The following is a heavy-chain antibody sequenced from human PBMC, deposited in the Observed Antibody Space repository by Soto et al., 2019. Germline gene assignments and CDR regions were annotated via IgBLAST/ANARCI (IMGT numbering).Heavy chain of an antibody. J-gene: IGHJ4*02. Sequence: QVQLVQSGAEVKKPGSSVKVSCKASGDTFSFYTLNWVRQAPGQGFEWVGRVNPILAMSSSAHKFQGRVSMFADKSAGTASMGLRSLRSDDTAVYYCATFYGSGSSPFDYWGQGTLVTVSS. V-gene: IGHV1-69*02. CDR1: GDTFSFYT. CDR3: ATFYGSGSSPFDY. D-gene: IGHD3-10*01. CDR2: VNPILAMS.